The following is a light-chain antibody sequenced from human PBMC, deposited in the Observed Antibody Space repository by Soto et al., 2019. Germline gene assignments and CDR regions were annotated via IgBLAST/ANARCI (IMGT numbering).Light chain of an antibody. CDR3: HQHTTWPRT. J-gene: IGKJ2*01. CDR2: DAS. V-gene: IGKV3-15*01. CDR1: QSISNN. Sequence: EIVMTQSPATLSVSPGERATLSCRASQSISNNLAWYQQKPGQAPKLLIYDASTRATGIPDRFTGSGSGTEFTLTISSLQSEDFALDYCHQHTTWPRTFGQGTKLEIK.